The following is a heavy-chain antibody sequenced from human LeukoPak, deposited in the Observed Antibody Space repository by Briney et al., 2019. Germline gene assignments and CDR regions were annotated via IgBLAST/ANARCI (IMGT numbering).Heavy chain of an antibody. J-gene: IGHJ6*02. Sequence: ASVKVSCKVSGYTLTELSMHWVRQAPGKGLEWMGGFDPEDGETIYAQKFQGRVTMTEGTSTDTAYMELSSLRSEDTAVYYCATARSDMVRGVKYYYYGMDVWGQGTTVTVSS. V-gene: IGHV1-24*01. CDR2: FDPEDGET. CDR1: GYTLTELS. D-gene: IGHD3-10*01. CDR3: ATARSDMVRGVKYYYYGMDV.